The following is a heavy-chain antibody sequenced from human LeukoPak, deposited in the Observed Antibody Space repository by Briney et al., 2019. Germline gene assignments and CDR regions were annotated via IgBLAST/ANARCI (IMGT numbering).Heavy chain of an antibody. CDR3: ATDMAAMAGSSTFDY. CDR1: GASISSQY. CDR2: IYSTGST. J-gene: IGHJ4*02. V-gene: IGHV4-4*07. Sequence: SETLSLTCTVSGASISSQYWSWVRRAARSGLEWIGRIYSTGSTNYNPSLKSRVTMSVDTSKNQFYLRLSSVTAADTAVYYCATDMAAMAGSSTFDYWGQGILVMVSS. D-gene: IGHD5-18*01.